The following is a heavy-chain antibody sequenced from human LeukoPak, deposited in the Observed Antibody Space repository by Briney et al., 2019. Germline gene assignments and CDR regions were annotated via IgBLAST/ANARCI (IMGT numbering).Heavy chain of an antibody. Sequence: SETLSLTCAVSGGSISSGGYSWSWIRQPPGKGLEWIGYIYHSGSTYYNPSLKSRVTISVDRSKNQFSLKLSSVTAADTAVYYCAREGIFLKTGNQFDYWGQGTLVTVSS. CDR1: GGSISSGGYS. CDR2: IYHSGST. D-gene: IGHD1-1*01. V-gene: IGHV4-30-2*01. CDR3: AREGIFLKTGNQFDY. J-gene: IGHJ4*02.